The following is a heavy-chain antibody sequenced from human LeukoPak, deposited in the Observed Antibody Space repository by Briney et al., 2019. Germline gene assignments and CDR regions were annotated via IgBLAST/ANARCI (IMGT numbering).Heavy chain of an antibody. CDR3: ARAYYYDSSGYYAPNWYFDL. J-gene: IGHJ2*01. V-gene: IGHV3-30*02. D-gene: IGHD3-22*01. CDR1: GFTFSSYG. Sequence: GGSLRLSCAASGFTFSSYGMHWVRQAPGKGLEWVAFIRYDGSNKYYADSVKGRFTISRDNSKNTLYLQMNSLRAEDTAVYYCARAYYYDSSGYYAPNWYFDLWGRGTLVTVSS. CDR2: IRYDGSNK.